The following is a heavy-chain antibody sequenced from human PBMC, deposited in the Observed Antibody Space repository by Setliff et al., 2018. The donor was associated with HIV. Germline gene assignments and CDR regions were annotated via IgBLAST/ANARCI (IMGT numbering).Heavy chain of an antibody. Sequence: SETLSLTCTVSGGAIRTYYWGWIRHPPGKGLEWIGSIYYSGTTYYNPSLKSRLTISVDTSKNQFSLKLSSVTAADTAVYYCARRTLITGYDYWGQGTLVTV. V-gene: IGHV4-39*01. CDR1: GGAIRTYY. D-gene: IGHD3-16*01. J-gene: IGHJ4*02. CDR3: ARRTLITGYDY. CDR2: IYYSGTT.